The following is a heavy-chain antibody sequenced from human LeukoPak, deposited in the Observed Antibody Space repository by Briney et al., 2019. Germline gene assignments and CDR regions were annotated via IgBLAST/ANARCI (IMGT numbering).Heavy chain of an antibody. CDR2: ISSSGSTI. V-gene: IGHV3-48*03. J-gene: IGHJ4*02. Sequence: GGSLRLSCAASGFTFSSYEMNWVRQAPGKGLEWVSYISSSGSTIYYADSVKGRFTISRDNAKNSLYLQMNSLRAEDTAVYYCARAGYPRNYYDSSGYYYYFDYWGQGTLVTVSS. CDR3: ARAGYPRNYYDSSGYYYYFDY. D-gene: IGHD3-22*01. CDR1: GFTFSSYE.